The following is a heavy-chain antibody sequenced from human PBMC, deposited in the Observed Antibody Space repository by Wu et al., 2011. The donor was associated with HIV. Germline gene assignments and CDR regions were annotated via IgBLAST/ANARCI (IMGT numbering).Heavy chain of an antibody. CDR1: GGTFSSYA. CDR2: IIPIFGTA. CDR3: ARDAIAAAGAPAVLDY. V-gene: IGHV1-69*01. D-gene: IGHD6-25*01. J-gene: IGHJ4*02. Sequence: QVQLVQSGAEVKKPGSSVKVSCKASGGTFSSYALSWVRQAPGQGLEWMGGIIPIFGTANYAQKFQGRVTITSDQSTRTVYMELSRLRSEDTAVYYCARDAIAAAGAPAVLDYWGQGTLVTV.